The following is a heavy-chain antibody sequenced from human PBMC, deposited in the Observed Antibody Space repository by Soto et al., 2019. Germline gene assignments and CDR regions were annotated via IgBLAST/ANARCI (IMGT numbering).Heavy chain of an antibody. V-gene: IGHV2-5*02. D-gene: IGHD1-26*01. CDR1: GFSLSTSGVG. CDR3: AHSRWELLSFDY. J-gene: IGHJ4*02. Sequence: SGPTLVNPTQTLTLTCTFSGFSLSTSGVGVGWIRQPPGKALEWLALIYWDDDKRYSPSLKSRLTITKDTSKNQVVLTMTNMDPVDTATYYCAHSRWELLSFDYWGQGTLVTVSS. CDR2: IYWDDDK.